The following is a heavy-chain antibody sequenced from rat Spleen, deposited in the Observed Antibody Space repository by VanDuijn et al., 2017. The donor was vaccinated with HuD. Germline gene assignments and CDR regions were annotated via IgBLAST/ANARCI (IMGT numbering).Heavy chain of an antibody. CDR1: GFTFSSYY. CDR3: ARHEDYSGLDY. CDR2: INYDGSTT. D-gene: IGHD1-1*01. Sequence: EVQLVESGGGLVQPGRSMKLSCAASGFTFSSYYMAWVRQAPTKGLEWVATINYDGSTTYYRDSVKGRFTISRDDTKSTLYLQMNSLRSEDTATYYCARHEDYSGLDYWGQGVMVTVSS. V-gene: IGHV5-7*01. J-gene: IGHJ2*01.